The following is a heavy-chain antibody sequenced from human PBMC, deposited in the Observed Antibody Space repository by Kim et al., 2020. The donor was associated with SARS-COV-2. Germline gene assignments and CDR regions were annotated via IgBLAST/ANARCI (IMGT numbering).Heavy chain of an antibody. D-gene: IGHD5-12*01. J-gene: IGHJ4*02. Sequence: INYHPAHKSRVTLSVDTSKSQFSLKLSSVTAADTAVYYCAKRYQTYETFDYWGQGTLVTVSS. CDR2: I. CDR3: AKRYQTYETFDY. V-gene: IGHV4-61*07.